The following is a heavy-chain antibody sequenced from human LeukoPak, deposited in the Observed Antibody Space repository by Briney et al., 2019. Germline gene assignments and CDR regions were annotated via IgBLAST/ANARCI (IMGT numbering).Heavy chain of an antibody. CDR1: GGSISTSSHF. Sequence: SETLSLTCTVSGGSISTSSHFWGWIRQPPGKGLEWIGTVYSSGGTYYNPSLKSRVTISIDTSKNQFSLKLSSMTAADTAVYYCARHLRGVIPHFDYWGQGNLVTVSS. CDR3: ARHLRGVIPHFDY. J-gene: IGHJ4*02. V-gene: IGHV4-39*01. D-gene: IGHD3-10*01. CDR2: VYSSGGT.